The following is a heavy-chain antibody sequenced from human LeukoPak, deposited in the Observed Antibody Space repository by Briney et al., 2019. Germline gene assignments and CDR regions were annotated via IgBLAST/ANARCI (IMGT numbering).Heavy chain of an antibody. J-gene: IGHJ6*02. D-gene: IGHD2/OR15-2a*01. V-gene: IGHV3-9*01. CDR2: ISWNSGSI. Sequence: PGGSLRLSCAVSGFTFDDYAMHWVRQAPGKGLEWVSGISWNSGSIGYADSVKGRFTISRDNAKNSLYLQMNSLRAEDTALYYCAKASLRNHYYYYGMDVWGQGTTVTISS. CDR3: AKASLRNHYYYYGMDV. CDR1: GFTFDDYA.